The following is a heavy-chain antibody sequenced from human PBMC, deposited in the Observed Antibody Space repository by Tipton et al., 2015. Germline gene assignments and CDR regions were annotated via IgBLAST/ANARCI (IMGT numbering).Heavy chain of an antibody. J-gene: IGHJ4*02. CDR2: TYYRSNWNN. CDR1: GDSVSSNTAA. D-gene: IGHD1-26*01. Sequence: GLVKPSQTLSLTCAISGDSVSSNTAAWHWIRQSPSRGLEWLGRTYYRSNWNNDYAVSVKSRITITPDTSKNQFTLHLNSVTPEDTAVYYCARGYSGSYLPFDYWGQGTLVTVSS. V-gene: IGHV6-1*01. CDR3: ARGYSGSYLPFDY.